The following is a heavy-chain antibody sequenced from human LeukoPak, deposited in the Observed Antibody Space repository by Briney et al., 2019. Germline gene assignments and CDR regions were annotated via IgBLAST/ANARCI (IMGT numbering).Heavy chain of an antibody. D-gene: IGHD5-12*01. Sequence: PGRSLRLSCAASGFTFSSYGMHWVRQAPGKGLEWVAVIWYDGSNKYYADSVKGRFTISRDNSKNTLYLQMNSLRAEDTAVYYCARDREDIVATILDYWGQGTLVTVPS. CDR2: IWYDGSNK. CDR1: GFTFSSYG. CDR3: ARDREDIVATILDY. V-gene: IGHV3-33*01. J-gene: IGHJ4*02.